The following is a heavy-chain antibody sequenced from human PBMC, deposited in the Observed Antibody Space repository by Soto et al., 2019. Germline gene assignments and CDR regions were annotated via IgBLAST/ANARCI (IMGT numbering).Heavy chain of an antibody. CDR1: GFTFSNFG. CDR3: ARDDAAAGTETYYYYVMDV. V-gene: IGHV3-33*01. J-gene: IGHJ6*02. Sequence: PVGSLRLSCAASGFTFSNFGIHWVRQAPGKGLEWVAVIWYDGSYKYYADSVKGRFTISRDNSKNTLYLRMNSLRAEDTAKYYCARDDAAAGTETYYYYVMDVWGQGTTVTVSS. CDR2: IWYDGSYK. D-gene: IGHD6-13*01.